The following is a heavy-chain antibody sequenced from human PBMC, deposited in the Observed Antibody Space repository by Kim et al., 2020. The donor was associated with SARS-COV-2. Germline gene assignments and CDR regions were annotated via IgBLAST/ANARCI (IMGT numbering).Heavy chain of an antibody. J-gene: IGHJ4*02. CDR2: ISSSGSTI. Sequence: GGSLRLSCAASGFTFSDYYMSWIRQAPGKGLEWVSYISSSGSTIYYADSVKGRFTISRDNAKNSLYLQMNSLRAEDTAVYYCARDPPVEDSYGSPNFDYWGQGTLVTVSS. V-gene: IGHV3-11*01. D-gene: IGHD5-18*01. CDR3: ARDPPVEDSYGSPNFDY. CDR1: GFTFSDYY.